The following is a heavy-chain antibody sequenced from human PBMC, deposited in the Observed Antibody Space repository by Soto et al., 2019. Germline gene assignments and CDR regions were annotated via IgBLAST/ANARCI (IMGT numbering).Heavy chain of an antibody. CDR3: VKTPIPMAYDHYFDY. CDR2: ISGSGVST. Sequence: GGSLRLSGAASGFTFSSYSMSWVRQAPWKGLEWVSAISGSGVSTYYADSVKGRFTISRDNAKNTLYLQMSSLRAEDAAVYYCVKTPIPMAYDHYFDYFGQRTLVPF. CDR1: GFTFSSYS. V-gene: IGHV3-23*01. D-gene: IGHD5-12*01. J-gene: IGHJ4*02.